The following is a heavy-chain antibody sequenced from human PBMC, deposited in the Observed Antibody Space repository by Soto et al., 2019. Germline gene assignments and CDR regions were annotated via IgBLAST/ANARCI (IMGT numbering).Heavy chain of an antibody. J-gene: IGHJ4*02. D-gene: IGHD5-12*01. CDR1: GGSISSYY. CDR3: ARGRDGYNPYLFDY. Sequence: SETLSLTCTVSGGSISSYYWSWIRQPPGKGLEWIGYIYYSGSTNYNPSLKSRVTISVDTSKNQFSLKLSSVTAADTAVYYCARGRDGYNPYLFDYWGQGTLVTVSS. CDR2: IYYSGST. V-gene: IGHV4-59*01.